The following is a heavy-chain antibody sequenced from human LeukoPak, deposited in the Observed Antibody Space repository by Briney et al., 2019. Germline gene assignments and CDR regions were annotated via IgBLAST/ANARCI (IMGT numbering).Heavy chain of an antibody. CDR2: IRSKANSYAT. J-gene: IGHJ4*02. Sequence: GGSLRLSCAASGFTFSGSAMHWVRQASGKGLEWVGRIRSKANSYATAYAASVKGRFTISRDSSKNTLFLQMNRLRPEDAAVYYCAKAPVTTCRGAFCYPFDYWGLGTLVTVSS. CDR1: GFTFSGSA. V-gene: IGHV3-73*01. D-gene: IGHD2-15*01. CDR3: AKAPVTTCRGAFCYPFDY.